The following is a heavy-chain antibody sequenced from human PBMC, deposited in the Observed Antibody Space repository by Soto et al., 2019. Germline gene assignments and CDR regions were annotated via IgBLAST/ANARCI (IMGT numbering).Heavy chain of an antibody. D-gene: IGHD4-17*01. V-gene: IGHV1-69*02. CDR3: ARTAGDNYYYIDV. CDR1: GGTFSSYT. CDR2: IIPILGIA. Sequence: QVQLVQSGAEVKKPGSSVKVSCKASGGTFSSYTISWVRQAPGQGLEWMGRIIPILGIANYAQKFQGRVTITADKSTSTAYMELSSLRSEDTAVYYCARTAGDNYYYIDVWGKGTTVTVSS. J-gene: IGHJ6*03.